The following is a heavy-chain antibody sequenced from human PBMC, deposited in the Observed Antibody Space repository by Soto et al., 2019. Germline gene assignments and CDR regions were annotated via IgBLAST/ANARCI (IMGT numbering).Heavy chain of an antibody. J-gene: IGHJ5*02. D-gene: IGHD3-3*01. CDR2: INPIFGTA. Sequence: SVKVSCKASGGTFNSYVFNWVRQAPGQGLEWMGGINPIFGTANYAQKFQGRVTITADESTSTAYMELFSLRSEDTAVYYCAGAYYDFWSGYWTQNWFDPWGQGTLVTVSS. V-gene: IGHV1-69*13. CDR3: AGAYYDFWSGYWTQNWFDP. CDR1: GGTFNSYV.